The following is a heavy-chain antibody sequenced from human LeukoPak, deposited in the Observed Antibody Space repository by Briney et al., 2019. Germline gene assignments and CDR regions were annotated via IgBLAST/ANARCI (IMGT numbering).Heavy chain of an antibody. V-gene: IGHV1-69*06. CDR3: ARGRYDFWSGYDYYYMDV. CDR2: IIPIFGTA. J-gene: IGHJ6*03. Sequence: ASVKVSCKASGGTFSSYAISWVRQAPRQGLEWMGGIIPIFGTANYAQKFQGRVTITADKSTSTAYLELSSLRSEDTAVYYCARGRYDFWSGYDYYYMDVWGKGTPVTVSS. D-gene: IGHD3-3*01. CDR1: GGTFSSYA.